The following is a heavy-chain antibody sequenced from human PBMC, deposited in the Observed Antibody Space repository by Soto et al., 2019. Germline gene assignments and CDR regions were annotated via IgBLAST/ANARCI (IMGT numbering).Heavy chain of an antibody. D-gene: IGHD6-6*01. Sequence: SVKVSCKASGGTFSSYTISWVRQAPGQGLERMGRIITILGIANYAQKYQGRVTITADKSTSTAYMELSSLKTEDTAVYYRERERHGKGAPPPDYWGQGTLVTVSS. CDR3: ERERHGKGAPPPDY. V-gene: IGHV1-69*04. CDR2: IITILGIA. J-gene: IGHJ4*02. CDR1: GGTFSSYT.